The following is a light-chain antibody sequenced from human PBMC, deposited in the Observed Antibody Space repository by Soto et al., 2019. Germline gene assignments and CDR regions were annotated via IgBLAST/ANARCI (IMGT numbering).Light chain of an antibody. CDR2: EVS. Sequence: QSVLTQPPSASGSPGQSVTISCTGTSNDVGRYNYVSWYQHHPGKAPRLIIYEVSKRPSGVPDRFSGSKSGNTASLTVSGLQAEDEADYFCGSYAGSSAGVFGGGTKLTVL. CDR3: GSYAGSSAGV. CDR1: SNDVGRYNY. V-gene: IGLV2-8*01. J-gene: IGLJ2*01.